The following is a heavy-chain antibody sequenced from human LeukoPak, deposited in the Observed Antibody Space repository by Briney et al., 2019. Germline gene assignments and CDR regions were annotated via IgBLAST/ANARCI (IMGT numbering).Heavy chain of an antibody. CDR3: AKGGIGVITTYYYYSMDV. CDR2: IIPTFGTT. Sequence: GASVKVSCKVSGGTFSGFSISWVRQAPGQGLEWMGAIIPTFGTTNYAQKFQGRVTITTDESTSTVYMELSSLRSEDTAVYYCAKGGIGVITTYYYYSMDVWGKGTTVTVSS. J-gene: IGHJ6*03. D-gene: IGHD3-16*01. V-gene: IGHV1-69*05. CDR1: GGTFSGFS.